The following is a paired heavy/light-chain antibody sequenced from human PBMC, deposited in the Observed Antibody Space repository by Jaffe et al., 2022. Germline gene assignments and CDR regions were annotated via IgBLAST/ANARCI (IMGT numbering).Light chain of an antibody. J-gene: IGKJ2*01. V-gene: IGKV3-11*01. CDR1: QSVSSY. CDR2: DAS. CDR3: QQRSNWPPGPYT. Sequence: EIVLTQSPATLSLSPGERATLSCRASQSVSSYLAWYQQKPGQAPRLLIYDASNRATGIPARFSGSGSGTDFTLTISSLEPEDFAVYYCQQRSNWPPGPYTFGQGTKLEIK.
Heavy chain of an antibody. V-gene: IGHV3-23*01. J-gene: IGHJ4*02. CDR2: ISGSGGST. Sequence: EVQLLESGGGLVQPGGSLRLSCAASGFTFSSYAMSWVRQAPGKGLEWVSAISGSGGSTYYADSVKGRFTISRDNSKNTLYLQMNSLRAEDTAVYYCAKEATYYDILTGYYESDYFDYWGQGTLVTVSS. CDR1: GFTFSSYA. CDR3: AKEATYYDILTGYYESDYFDY. D-gene: IGHD3-9*01.